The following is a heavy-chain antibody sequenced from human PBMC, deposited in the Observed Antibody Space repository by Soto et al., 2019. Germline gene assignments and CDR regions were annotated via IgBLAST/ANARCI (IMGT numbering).Heavy chain of an antibody. Sequence: SETLSLTCTVSGGSISSYDWSWIRQPPGKGLEWIGYIYYSGSTNYNPPLKSRVTISVDTSKNQFSLKLSSVTAADTAVYYCARKGYRGYDTPFDYGGRGTLVPVSS. CDR2: IYYSGST. J-gene: IGHJ4*02. D-gene: IGHD5-12*01. CDR3: ARKGYRGYDTPFDY. CDR1: GGSISSYD. V-gene: IGHV4-59*01.